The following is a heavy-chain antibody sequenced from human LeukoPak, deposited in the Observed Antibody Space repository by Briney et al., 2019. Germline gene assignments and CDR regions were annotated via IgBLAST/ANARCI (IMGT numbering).Heavy chain of an antibody. V-gene: IGHV1-2*02. CDR1: GYTFTGYY. J-gene: IGHJ5*02. CDR3: VRDRPHNWFDP. CDR2: IKPNSGDT. Sequence: ASVKVSCKASGYTFTGYYIHWVRQAPGQGLEWMGLIKPNSGDTKYAQKFQGRVTMTRDTSITTAYMELSSLGSDDTALYYCVRDRPHNWFDPWGQGTLVTVSS.